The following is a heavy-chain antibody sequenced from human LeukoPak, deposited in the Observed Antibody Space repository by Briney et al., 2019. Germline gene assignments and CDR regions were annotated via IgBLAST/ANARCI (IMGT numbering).Heavy chain of an antibody. CDR2: ISAGGGTT. CDR1: GFIFGNEA. V-gene: IGHV3-23*01. D-gene: IGHD2-2*01. Sequence: GGSLRLSCAASGFIFGNEAMSWVRQAPERGLEWVSSISAGGGTTYCADSVKGRFTISRDNSNNTLFVQMNSLRAEDTAIYYCAKVRSGSSTWALRIFDNWGQGALVTVSS. J-gene: IGHJ4*02. CDR3: AKVRSGSSTWALRIFDN.